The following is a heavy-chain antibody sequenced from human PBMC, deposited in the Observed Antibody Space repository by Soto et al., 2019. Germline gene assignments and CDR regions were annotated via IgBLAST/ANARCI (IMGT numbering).Heavy chain of an antibody. CDR2: IIPMPATP. V-gene: IGHV1-69*11. CDR1: GATFRSHV. D-gene: IGHD5-12*01. CDR3: ATNSGGYNYIAIY. J-gene: IGHJ4*02. Sequence: QVQLVQSGTEVKEPGSSVKVSCGPSGATFRSHVSTWGRQAHGQGLELMGGIIPMPATPFYTQTFQDRFTITADESASTVYMAVNSVRCEDTAVYYCATNSGGYNYIAIYWGQGTLVTVSS.